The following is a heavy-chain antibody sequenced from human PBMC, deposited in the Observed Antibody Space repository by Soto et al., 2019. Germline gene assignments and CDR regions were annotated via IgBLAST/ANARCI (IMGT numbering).Heavy chain of an antibody. D-gene: IGHD3-16*01. V-gene: IGHV4-34*01. J-gene: IGHJ1*01. CDR2: INHSGST. CDR1: GRSFSGYY. Sequence: SETLSLTCAVYGRSFSGYYWSWIRQPPGKGLEWIGEINHSGSTNYNPSLKSRVTISVDTSKNQFSLKLSSVTAADTAVYYCARGAPFFQHWGQGTLVTVSS. CDR3: ARGAPFFQH.